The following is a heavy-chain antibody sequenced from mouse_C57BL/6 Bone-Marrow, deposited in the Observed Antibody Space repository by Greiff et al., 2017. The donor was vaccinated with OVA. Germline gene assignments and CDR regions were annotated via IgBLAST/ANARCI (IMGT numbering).Heavy chain of an antibody. CDR1: GYTFTSYW. V-gene: IGHV1-53*01. CDR2: INPSNGGT. Sequence: QVQLQQPGAELVKPGASVKMSCKASGYTFTSYWMHWVKQRPGQGLEWIGNINPSNGGTNYNEKFKSKATLTVDKSSSTAYMQLSSLTSEDSAVYYCAREGYSNYDAMDYWGQGTSVTVSS. CDR3: AREGYSNYDAMDY. J-gene: IGHJ4*01. D-gene: IGHD2-5*01.